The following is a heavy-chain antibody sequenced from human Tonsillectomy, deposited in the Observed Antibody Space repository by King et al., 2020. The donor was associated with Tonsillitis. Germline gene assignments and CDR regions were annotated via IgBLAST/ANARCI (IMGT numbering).Heavy chain of an antibody. V-gene: IGHV4-34*01. CDR1: GGSFSGYY. Sequence: VQLQQWGAGLLKPSETLSLTCAVYGGSFSGYYWSWIRQPPGKGLECIGEINHSGSTNYNPSLKIRVPISVDTSNNQFSLKLSSVTAADTAVYYCARGYSSSWYNPGGMDVWGQGTTVTVSS. CDR3: ARGYSSSWYNPGGMDV. D-gene: IGHD6-13*01. CDR2: INHSGST. J-gene: IGHJ6*02.